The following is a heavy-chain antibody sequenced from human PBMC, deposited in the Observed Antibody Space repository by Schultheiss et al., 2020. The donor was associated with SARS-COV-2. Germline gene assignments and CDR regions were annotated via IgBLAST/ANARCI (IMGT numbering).Heavy chain of an antibody. D-gene: IGHD3-3*01. Sequence: ASVKVSCKASGYTFTSYGISWVRQAPGQGLEWMGGIIPIFGTANYAQKFQGRVTMTRDTSISTAYMELSRLRSDDTAVYYCARDPRHYDFWSGYPGFDYWGQGTLVTVSS. J-gene: IGHJ4*02. CDR3: ARDPRHYDFWSGYPGFDY. CDR1: GYTFTSYG. CDR2: IIPIFGTA. V-gene: IGHV1-18*04.